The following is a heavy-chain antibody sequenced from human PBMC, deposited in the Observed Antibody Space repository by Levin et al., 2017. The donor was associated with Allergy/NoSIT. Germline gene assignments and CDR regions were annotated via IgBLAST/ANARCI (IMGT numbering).Heavy chain of an antibody. CDR3: GRLGKYSSSWYGGGFDY. CDR1: GFTFDDYG. J-gene: IGHJ4*02. V-gene: IGHV3-20*04. D-gene: IGHD6-13*01. CDR2: MNWNGDST. Sequence: SCAASGFTFDDYGMSWVRQVPGKGLEWVSGMNWNGDSTGYADSVKGRFTISRDNAKNSLHLQMNSLRAEDTALYYCGRLGKYSSSWYGGGFDYWGQGTQVTVSS.